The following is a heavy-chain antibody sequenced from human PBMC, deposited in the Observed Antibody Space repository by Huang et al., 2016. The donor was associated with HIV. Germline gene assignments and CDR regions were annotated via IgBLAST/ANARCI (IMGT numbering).Heavy chain of an antibody. Sequence: QVQLVESGGGVVQPGRSLRLSCAASGFTFSSYGMHWVRQAPGKGLEWVAVISYDGSNKYYADSVKGRFTISRDNSKNTLYLQMNSLRAEDTAVYYCAKDRAPTVTTNYFDYWGQGTLVTVSS. D-gene: IGHD4-17*01. CDR2: ISYDGSNK. CDR1: GFTFSSYG. J-gene: IGHJ4*02. CDR3: AKDRAPTVTTNYFDY. V-gene: IGHV3-30*18.